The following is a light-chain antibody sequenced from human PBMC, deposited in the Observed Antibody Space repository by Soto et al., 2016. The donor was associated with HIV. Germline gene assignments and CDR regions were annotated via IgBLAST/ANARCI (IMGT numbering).Light chain of an antibody. J-gene: IGKJ1*01. Sequence: DIQMTQSPSTLSASVGDRVTITCRASQSISSWLAWYQQKPGTAPKLLIYKASSLESGVPSRFSGSGSGTEFTLTISSLQPDDFATYYCQQXNSYRWTFGQGTKVEIK. CDR1: QSISSW. CDR2: KAS. V-gene: IGKV1-5*03. CDR3: QQXNSYRWT.